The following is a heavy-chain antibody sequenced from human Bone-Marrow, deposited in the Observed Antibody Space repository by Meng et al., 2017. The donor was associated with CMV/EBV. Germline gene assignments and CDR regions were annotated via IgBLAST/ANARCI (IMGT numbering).Heavy chain of an antibody. CDR2: ISYDGSNK. CDR3: ARLSFLLAAVVGGAFDI. D-gene: IGHD6-13*01. V-gene: IGHV3-30-3*01. CDR1: GFTFSTYA. J-gene: IGHJ3*02. Sequence: GESLKISCAASGFTFSTYAMHWVRQAPGKGLEWVAVISYDGSNKYYADSVKGRFTISRDNSKNTLYLQMNSLRAEDTAVYYCARLSFLLAAVVGGAFDIWGQGTRVTVSS.